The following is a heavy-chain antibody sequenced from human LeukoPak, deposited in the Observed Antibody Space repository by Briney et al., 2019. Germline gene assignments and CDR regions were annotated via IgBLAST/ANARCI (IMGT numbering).Heavy chain of an antibody. CDR2: ISSSSSTI. CDR1: GFTFSSYS. J-gene: IGHJ4*02. V-gene: IGHV3-48*01. D-gene: IGHD2-2*02. CDR3: VKGLYTIDY. Sequence: GGSLRLSCAASGFTFSSYSMNWVRQAPGKGLEWVSYISSSSSTIYYADFVKGRFTISRDNSKNTLYLQMNSLRVDDTAVYYCVKGLYTIDYWGQGTLVTVSS.